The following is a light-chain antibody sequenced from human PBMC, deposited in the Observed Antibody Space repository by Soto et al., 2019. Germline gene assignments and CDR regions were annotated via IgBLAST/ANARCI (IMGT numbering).Light chain of an antibody. J-gene: IGKJ3*01. CDR3: QQYGSSRAT. CDR2: GAS. CDR1: QSLSGSH. V-gene: IGKV3-20*01. Sequence: EIVLTQSPGTLSLSPGERATLSCRASQSLSGSHLAWYQQKPGQAPGLLMYGASNRATGIPDRFSGSGSGTYFTLTSSRVEPEDVALYFWQQYGSSRATFGPGTKVD.